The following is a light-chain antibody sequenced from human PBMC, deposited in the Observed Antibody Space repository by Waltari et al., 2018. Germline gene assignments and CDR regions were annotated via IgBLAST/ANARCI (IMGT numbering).Light chain of an antibody. J-gene: IGLJ2*01. Sequence: LTQPPSTSGTPGQRVTISCSGSSSNIGSNYVYWYQHLPGTAPKLLIYTNDQRPSGVPDRFSGSKSGTSASLAISGLQSDDESDYFCAAWDDTLSAVVFGGGTKLTVL. CDR1: SSNIGSNY. CDR2: TND. CDR3: AAWDDTLSAVV. V-gene: IGLV1-47*02.